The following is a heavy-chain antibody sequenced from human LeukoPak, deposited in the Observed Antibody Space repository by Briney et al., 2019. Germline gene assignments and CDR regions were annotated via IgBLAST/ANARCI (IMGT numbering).Heavy chain of an antibody. V-gene: IGHV4-39*07. D-gene: IGHD6-19*01. CDR3: ARIDSSGWYYFDY. CDR1: GGSISSGTYY. CDR2: IYYSGST. Sequence: SETLSLTCTVSGGSISSGTYYWAWIRQPPGKGLEWLGSIYYSGSTYYNPSLKSRVTISVDTSKNQFSLKLSSVTAADTAVYYCARIDSSGWYYFDYWGQGTLVTVSS. J-gene: IGHJ4*02.